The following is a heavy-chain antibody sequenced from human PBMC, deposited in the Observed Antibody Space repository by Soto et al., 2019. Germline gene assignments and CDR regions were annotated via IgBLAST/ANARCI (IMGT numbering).Heavy chain of an antibody. CDR1: GGSISSGGYS. CDR2: ISHSGST. J-gene: IGHJ5*02. CDR3: ARWFDP. V-gene: IGHV4-30-2*01. Sequence: QLQLQESGSGLVKPSQTLSLTCAVSGGSISSGGYSWSWIRQPPGKGLEWIGYISHSGSTYYHPSLKSRVTISGDRSKHPFSLKLSSVTAADTAVYYCARWFDPWGQGTLVTVSS.